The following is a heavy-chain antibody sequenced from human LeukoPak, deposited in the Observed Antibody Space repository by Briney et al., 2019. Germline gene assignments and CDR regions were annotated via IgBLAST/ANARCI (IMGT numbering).Heavy chain of an antibody. D-gene: IGHD3/OR15-3a*01. V-gene: IGHV3-30-3*01. CDR2: ISYDGSNK. CDR1: GFTFSSYA. J-gene: IGHJ4*02. Sequence: PGGSLRLSCAASGFTFSSYAMHWVRQAPGKGLEWVAVISYDGSNKYYADSVKGRFTISRDNSKNTLYLQMNSLRAEDTAVYYCAKDPGYDFWTAYAYWGQGTLVTVSS. CDR3: AKDPGYDFWTAYAY.